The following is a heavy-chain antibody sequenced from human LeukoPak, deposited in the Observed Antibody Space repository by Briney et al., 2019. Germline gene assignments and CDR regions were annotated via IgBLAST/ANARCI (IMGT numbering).Heavy chain of an antibody. CDR1: GCIFISYA. Sequence: ASVTVSFQASGCIFISYAFSWLGQAPGQGLAWMGGIIPIFGTANYAQKFQGRVTITADESTSTAYMELSSLRSEDTAVYYCAREGYYYDSSGYYVPNAYFDYWGQGTLVTVSS. CDR3: AREGYYYDSSGYYVPNAYFDY. CDR2: IIPIFGTA. V-gene: IGHV1-69*13. D-gene: IGHD3-22*01. J-gene: IGHJ4*02.